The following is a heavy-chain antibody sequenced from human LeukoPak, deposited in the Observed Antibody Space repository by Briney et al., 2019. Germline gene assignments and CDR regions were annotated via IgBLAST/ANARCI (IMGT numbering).Heavy chain of an antibody. J-gene: IGHJ5*02. Sequence: GGSLRLSCAASGSTFNDYYMSWVRQAPGRGLEWVSYISTSGDTVNYADSVKGRFTISRDNAKNSLYLQMNSLRAEDTAIYYCARAAGWFDPWGQGTLVTVSS. CDR3: ARAAGWFDP. CDR2: ISTSGDTV. CDR1: GSTFNDYY. V-gene: IGHV3-11*01.